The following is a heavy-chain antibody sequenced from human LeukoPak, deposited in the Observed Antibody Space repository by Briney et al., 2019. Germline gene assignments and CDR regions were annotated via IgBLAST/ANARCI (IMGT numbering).Heavy chain of an antibody. CDR2: IYYSGST. J-gene: IGHJ6*02. V-gene: IGHV4-39*01. CDR1: GGSISSSSYY. D-gene: IGHD3-3*01. Sequence: SSETLPLTCTVSGGSISSSSYYWGWIRQPPGKGLEWIGSIYYSGSTYYNPSLKSRVTISVDTSKNQFSLKLSSVTAADTAVYYCARLAISTFWSGYGSYYYYGMDVWGQGTTVTVSS. CDR3: ARLAISTFWSGYGSYYYYGMDV.